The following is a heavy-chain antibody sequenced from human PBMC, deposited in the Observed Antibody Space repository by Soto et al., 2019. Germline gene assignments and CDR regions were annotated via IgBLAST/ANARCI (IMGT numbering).Heavy chain of an antibody. CDR1: GGTFSSYA. Sequence: QVQLVQSGAEVKKPGSSVKVSCKASGGTFSSYAISWVRQAPGQGLEWMGGIIPIFGTANYAQKFQGRVTITADESKSTAYLELSSLRSEDTAVYYCARAPYDSSGYCGKLYYYYGMDVWGQGTTVTVSS. J-gene: IGHJ6*02. D-gene: IGHD3-22*01. CDR3: ARAPYDSSGYCGKLYYYYGMDV. CDR2: IIPIFGTA. V-gene: IGHV1-69*01.